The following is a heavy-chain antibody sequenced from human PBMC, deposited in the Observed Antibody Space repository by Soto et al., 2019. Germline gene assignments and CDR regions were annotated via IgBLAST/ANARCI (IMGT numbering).Heavy chain of an antibody. Sequence: GSLRLSCAASGFTFSNYWMHWVRQAPGKGLVWVSRVDNDGSSATYADSVKGRFTISRDNAKNTLYLQMNSLRAEDTAVYYCASDTPHHLFASWGQGTLVTVSS. CDR2: VDNDGSSA. CDR3: ASDTPHHLFAS. J-gene: IGHJ1*01. V-gene: IGHV3-74*01. D-gene: IGHD2-21*01. CDR1: GFTFSNYW.